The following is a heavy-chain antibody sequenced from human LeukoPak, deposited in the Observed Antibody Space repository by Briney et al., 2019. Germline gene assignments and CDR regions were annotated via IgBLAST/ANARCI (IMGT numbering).Heavy chain of an antibody. D-gene: IGHD2-2*01. CDR2: IIPIFGTV. CDR3: ARSYCSSTSCFWFGDLSSPYYYYYGMDV. Sequence: GASVKVSCKASGYTFTGYYMHWVRQAPGQGLEWMGGIIPIFGTVNYAQKFQGRVTITADESTSTAYMELSSLRSEDTAVYYCARSYCSSTSCFWFGDLSSPYYYYYGMDVWGQGTTVTVSS. CDR1: GYTFTGYY. J-gene: IGHJ6*02. V-gene: IGHV1-69*13.